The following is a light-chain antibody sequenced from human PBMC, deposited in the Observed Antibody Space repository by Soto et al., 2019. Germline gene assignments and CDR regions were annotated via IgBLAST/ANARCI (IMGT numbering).Light chain of an antibody. Sequence: QSALTQPRSVSGSPGQSVIISCTGTSSDVGGYKYVSWYQQHPGKAPKLVIYDVSERPSGVPDRFSGSKSGNTASLTISGLQAEDEADYHCCSYAGSSVWGFGGGTKLTV. CDR2: DVS. J-gene: IGLJ3*02. CDR1: SSDVGGYKY. V-gene: IGLV2-11*01. CDR3: CSYAGSSVWG.